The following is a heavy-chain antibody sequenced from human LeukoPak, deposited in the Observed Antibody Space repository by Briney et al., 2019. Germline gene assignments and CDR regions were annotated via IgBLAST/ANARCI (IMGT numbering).Heavy chain of an antibody. V-gene: IGHV7-4-1*02. CDR1: GYTFTSYD. CDR2: INTNTGNP. J-gene: IGHJ6*02. D-gene: IGHD3-10*01. CDR3: ARSMVRGPGYWYYGMDV. Sequence: ASVKVSCKASGYTFTSYDVNWVRQATGQGLEWMGWINTNTGNPTYAQGFTGRFVFSLDTSVSTAYLQISSLKAEDTAVYYCARSMVRGPGYWYYGMDVWGQGTTVTVSS.